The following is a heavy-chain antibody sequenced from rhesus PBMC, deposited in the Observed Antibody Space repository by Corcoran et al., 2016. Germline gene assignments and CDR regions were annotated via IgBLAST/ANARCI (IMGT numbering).Heavy chain of an antibody. V-gene: IGHV4-99*01. CDR2: ISGSSGST. Sequence: QVQLQESGPGLVKPSETLSLTCAVSGGSISSNYWSWIRQSPGKGLEYIGYISGSSGSTYYNPSLKSRVTISKDTSKNQFSLKLSSVTAADTAVYYCARRPYYYDSGYLYWGQGVLVTVSS. J-gene: IGHJ4*01. D-gene: IGHD3-28*01. CDR1: GGSISSNY. CDR3: ARRPYYYDSGYLY.